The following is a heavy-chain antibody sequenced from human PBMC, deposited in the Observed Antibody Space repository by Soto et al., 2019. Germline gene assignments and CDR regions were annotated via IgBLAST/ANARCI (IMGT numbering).Heavy chain of an antibody. Sequence: SGALSLTYAVSSDSISSRNWWRGVPQPPGKGLEWIGEIYHSGSTNYNPSLKSRVTISVDKSKNQFSLKLSSVTAADTAVYYCARGQTEQWLVSDWFDPWGQG. CDR3: ARGQTEQWLVSDWFDP. CDR1: SDSISSRNW. J-gene: IGHJ5*02. V-gene: IGHV4-4*02. CDR2: IYHSGST. D-gene: IGHD6-19*01.